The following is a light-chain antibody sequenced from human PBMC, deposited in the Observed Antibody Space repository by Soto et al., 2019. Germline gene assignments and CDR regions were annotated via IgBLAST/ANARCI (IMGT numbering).Light chain of an antibody. Sequence: EIVLAQSPGTLSLSPGESATLSCRASQSVSSSFLAWYQQQAGQAPSLVIYGASRRATGMRDRFSGSGSGKDFTLTISRLESQDFAGYYCQQYVSSLWAFGQGTTVDI. CDR2: GAS. V-gene: IGKV3-20*01. CDR3: QQYVSSLWA. J-gene: IGKJ1*01. CDR1: QSVSSSF.